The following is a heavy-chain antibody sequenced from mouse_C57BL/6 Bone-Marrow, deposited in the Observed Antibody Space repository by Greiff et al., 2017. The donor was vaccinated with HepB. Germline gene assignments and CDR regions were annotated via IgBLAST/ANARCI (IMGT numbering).Heavy chain of an antibody. D-gene: IGHD1-1*01. CDR3: AREEDYGGSFDY. CDR2: INPYNGGT. V-gene: IGHV1-19*01. Sequence: VQLQQSGPVLVKPGASVKMSCKASGYTFTDYYMNWVKQSHGKSLEWIGVINPYNGGTSYNQKFKGKATLTVDKSSSTAYMELNSLTSEDSAVYYCAREEDYGGSFDYWGQGTTLAVSA. CDR1: GYTFTDYY. J-gene: IGHJ2*01.